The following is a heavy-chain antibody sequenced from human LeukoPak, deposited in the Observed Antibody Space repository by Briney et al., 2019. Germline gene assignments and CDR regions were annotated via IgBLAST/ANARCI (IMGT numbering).Heavy chain of an antibody. Sequence: ASVKVSCKASGYTFTGYYMHWVRQAPGQGLEWMGWISPNSGGTNYALKFQGRVTMTRDTSISTAYMELSRLRSDDTAVYYCARDLGAVAGQFWFDPWGQGTLVTVSS. V-gene: IGHV1-2*02. CDR3: ARDLGAVAGQFWFDP. CDR1: GYTFTGYY. CDR2: ISPNSGGT. J-gene: IGHJ5*02. D-gene: IGHD6-19*01.